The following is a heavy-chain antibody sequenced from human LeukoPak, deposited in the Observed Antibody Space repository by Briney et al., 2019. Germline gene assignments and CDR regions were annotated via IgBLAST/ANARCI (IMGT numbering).Heavy chain of an antibody. D-gene: IGHD2/OR15-2a*01. Sequence: SETLSLTCTVSGYSISSGYYWGWIRQPPGKGLEWIGSIYHTGSTNYNPSLKSRGTISVDRSKNQFSLKLSSVTAADTAVYYCTTQILLCHYYWGQGTLVTVSS. V-gene: IGHV4-38-2*02. J-gene: IGHJ4*02. CDR3: TTQILLCHYY. CDR2: IYHTGST. CDR1: GYSISSGYY.